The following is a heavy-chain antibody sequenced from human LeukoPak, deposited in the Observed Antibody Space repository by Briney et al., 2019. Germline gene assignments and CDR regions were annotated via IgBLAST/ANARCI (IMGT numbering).Heavy chain of an antibody. J-gene: IGHJ4*02. CDR1: GFPFSASW. Sequence: GSLRLSCAASGFPFSASWMNWIRQAPGKGLEWVANIKPDGSETFYVDSVKGRFTISKDYVKNSLYLEMNNLKVEDTAVYYCTSISMARPGEDYWGQGVLVTVSS. CDR3: TSISMARPGEDY. CDR2: IKPDGSET. D-gene: IGHD2-21*01. V-gene: IGHV3-7*01.